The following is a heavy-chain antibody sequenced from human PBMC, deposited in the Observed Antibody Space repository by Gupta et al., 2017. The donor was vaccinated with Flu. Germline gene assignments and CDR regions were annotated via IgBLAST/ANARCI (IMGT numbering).Heavy chain of an antibody. CDR3: ARLSRDRQYRSLYYFDY. CDR1: Y. J-gene: IGHJ4*02. V-gene: IGHV1-2*06. Sequence: YMHWVRQAPGQGLEWMGRINPNSGGTNYAQKFQGRVTMTRDTSISTAYMELSRLRSDDTAVYYCARLSRDRQYRSLYYFDYWGQGTLVTVSS. CDR2: INPNSGGT. D-gene: IGHD6-6*01.